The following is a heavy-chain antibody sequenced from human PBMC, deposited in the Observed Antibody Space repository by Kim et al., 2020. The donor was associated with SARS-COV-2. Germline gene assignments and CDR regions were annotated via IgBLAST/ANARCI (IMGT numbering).Heavy chain of an antibody. CDR2: ITKNSANI. CDR1: GFTFSAYD. Sequence: GGSLRLSCATSGFTFSAYDMNWVRLPPGKGLEWLSFITKNSANIYYADSVKGRFTISRDNAKNSLYLQMNSLRDEDTAVYYCVRDRWGGSFDTWGQGTSVTV. V-gene: IGHV3-48*02. CDR3: VRDRWGGSFDT. J-gene: IGHJ3*02. D-gene: IGHD3-16*01.